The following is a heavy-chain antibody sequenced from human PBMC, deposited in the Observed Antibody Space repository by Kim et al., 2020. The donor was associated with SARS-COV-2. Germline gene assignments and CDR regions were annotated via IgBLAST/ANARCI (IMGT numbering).Heavy chain of an antibody. D-gene: IGHD2-8*01. Sequence: SVKGRFTVARDNSKNTLYLQMNSLRAEDTAVYYCAKDLVPYNGIWDAFYIGGQGTMVTVSS. CDR3: AKDLVPYNGIWDAFYI. J-gene: IGHJ3*02. V-gene: IGHV3-23*01.